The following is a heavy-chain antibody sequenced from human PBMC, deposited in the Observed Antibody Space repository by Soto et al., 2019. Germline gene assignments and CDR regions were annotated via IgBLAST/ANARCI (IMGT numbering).Heavy chain of an antibody. Sequence: VQLVESGGGLVQPGGSLRLSCAASGFTVSSNYMSWVRQAPGKGLEWVSVIYSGGSTYYADSVKGRFTISRDNSKNTLYLQMNSLRAEDTAVYYCASGTLTAGIGYFDYWGQGTLVTVSS. CDR1: GFTVSSNY. D-gene: IGHD1-20*01. CDR2: IYSGGST. CDR3: ASGTLTAGIGYFDY. V-gene: IGHV3-66*01. J-gene: IGHJ4*02.